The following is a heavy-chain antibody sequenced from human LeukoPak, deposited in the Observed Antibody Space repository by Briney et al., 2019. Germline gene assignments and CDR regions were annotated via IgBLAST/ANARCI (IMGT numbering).Heavy chain of an antibody. D-gene: IGHD3-9*01. Sequence: GSLRLSCAASGFTFSSYGMNWVRQPPGKGLEWIGEINHSGSTNYNPSLKSRVTISVDTSKNQFSLKLSSVTAADTAVYYCARKLVLRYSRGYFDYWGQGTLVTVSS. V-gene: IGHV4-34*01. CDR1: GFTFSSYG. CDR2: INHSGST. CDR3: ARKLVLRYSRGYFDY. J-gene: IGHJ4*02.